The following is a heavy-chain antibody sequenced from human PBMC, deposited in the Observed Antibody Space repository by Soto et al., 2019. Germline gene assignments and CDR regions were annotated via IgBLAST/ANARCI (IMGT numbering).Heavy chain of an antibody. D-gene: IGHD2-15*01. J-gene: IGHJ6*02. V-gene: IGHV3-33*05. Sequence: GGSLRLSCAASAFTFSSYGMNWVRQAPGKGLEWVAVISYDGSNKYYADSVKGRFTISRDNSKNTLFLQMNSLRAEDTAVYYCARESHCSGGSCHYSGGYYYYGMDVWGQGTTVTVSS. CDR2: ISYDGSNK. CDR1: AFTFSSYG. CDR3: ARESHCSGGSCHYSGGYYYYGMDV.